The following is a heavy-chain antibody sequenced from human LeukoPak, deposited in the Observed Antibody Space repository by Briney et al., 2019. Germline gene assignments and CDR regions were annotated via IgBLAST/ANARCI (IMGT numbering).Heavy chain of an antibody. D-gene: IGHD2/OR15-2a*01. CDR3: AKSGYFLYY. V-gene: IGHV3-30*18. J-gene: IGHJ4*02. CDR2: ISYDGSNK. CDR1: GFTFSSYG. Sequence: PGGSLRLSCAASGFTFSSYGMHWVRQAPGKGLEWVAVISYDGSNKYYADSVKGRFTISRDNSKNTLYLQMNSLRAEDTAVYYCAKSGYFLYYWGQGTLVTVSS.